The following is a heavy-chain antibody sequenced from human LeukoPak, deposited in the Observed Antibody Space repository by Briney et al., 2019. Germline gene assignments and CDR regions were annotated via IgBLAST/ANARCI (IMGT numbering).Heavy chain of an antibody. CDR2: IKSKTDGGTT. CDR1: GFTFSNAW. V-gene: IGHV3-15*01. CDR3: TALPYCSGDSCYTKWFDP. D-gene: IGHD2-15*01. Sequence: GGSLRLSCAASGFTFSNAWMSWVRQAPGKGLEWVGRIKSKTDGGTTDYAAPVKGRFTISRDDSKNTLYLQMNSLKTEDTAVYYCTALPYCSGDSCYTKWFDPWGQGTLVTVSS. J-gene: IGHJ5*02.